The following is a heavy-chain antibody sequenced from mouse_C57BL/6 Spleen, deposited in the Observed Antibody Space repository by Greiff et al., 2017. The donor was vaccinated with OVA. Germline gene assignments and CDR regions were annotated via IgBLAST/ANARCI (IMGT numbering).Heavy chain of an antibody. J-gene: IGHJ4*01. V-gene: IGHV5-4*01. D-gene: IGHD4-1*01. CDR2: ISDGGSYT. CDR1: GFTFSSYA. Sequence: EVQLVESGGGLVKPGGSLKLSCAASGFTFSSYAMSWVRQTPEKRLEWVATISDGGSYTYYPDNVKGRFTISRDNAKNNLYLQMSHLKSEDTAMYYCARVSGTGGAMDYWGQGTSVTVSS. CDR3: ARVSGTGGAMDY.